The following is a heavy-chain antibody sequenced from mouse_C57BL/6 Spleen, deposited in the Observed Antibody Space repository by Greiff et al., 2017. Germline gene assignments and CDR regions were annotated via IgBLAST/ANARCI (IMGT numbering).Heavy chain of an antibody. CDR3: TTGDYDDGYYAMDY. J-gene: IGHJ4*01. V-gene: IGHV14-1*01. D-gene: IGHD2-4*01. Sequence: VQLQQSGAELVRPGASVKLSCTASGFNIKDYYMNWVKQRPEQGLEWIGRIDPEDGDTEYAPKFKGKATMTADTSSNTAYMKLSSLTSEDTAVYYCTTGDYDDGYYAMDYWGQGTSVTVSS. CDR1: GFNIKDYY. CDR2: IDPEDGDT.